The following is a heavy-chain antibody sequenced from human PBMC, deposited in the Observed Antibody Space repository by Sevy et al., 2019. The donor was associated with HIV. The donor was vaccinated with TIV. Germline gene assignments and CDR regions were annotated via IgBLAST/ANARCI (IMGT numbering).Heavy chain of an antibody. CDR3: ARDNRDTAMVPYFDY. J-gene: IGHJ4*02. CDR1: GFTFSDYY. Sequence: GGSLRLSCAASGFTFSDYYMSWIHQAPGKGLEWVSYISSSGSTIYYADSVKGRFTISRDNAKNSLYLQMNSLRAEDTAVYYCARDNRDTAMVPYFDYWGQGTLVTVSS. D-gene: IGHD5-18*01. CDR2: ISSSGSTI. V-gene: IGHV3-11*01.